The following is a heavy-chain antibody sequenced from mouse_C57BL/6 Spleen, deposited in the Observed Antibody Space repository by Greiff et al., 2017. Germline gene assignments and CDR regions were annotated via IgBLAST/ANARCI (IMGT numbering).Heavy chain of an antibody. D-gene: IGHD4-1*01. V-gene: IGHV6-3*01. J-gene: IGHJ3*01. CDR2: IRLKSDNYAT. CDR1: GFTFSNYW. CDR3: TGDWDFAY. Sequence: EVHLVESGGGLVQPGGSMKLSCVASGFTFSNYWMNWVRQSPEKGLEWVAQIRLKSDNYATHYAESVKGRFTISRDDSKSSVYLQMNNLRAEDTGIYYCTGDWDFAYWGQGTLVTVSA.